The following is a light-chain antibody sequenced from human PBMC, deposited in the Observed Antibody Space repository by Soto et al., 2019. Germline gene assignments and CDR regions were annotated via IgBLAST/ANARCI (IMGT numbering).Light chain of an antibody. CDR3: QQSNNWPLLY. V-gene: IGKV3-15*01. Sequence: IVMTQSPATLSVSPGERATLSCRASQSVSSDLAWYQQKPGQAPRLLIYGSSTRATGIPARFSGSGSGTEFTLTISNLQSEDSAVYYCQQSNNWPLLYFRGGTKVDIK. J-gene: IGKJ4*01. CDR2: GSS. CDR1: QSVSSD.